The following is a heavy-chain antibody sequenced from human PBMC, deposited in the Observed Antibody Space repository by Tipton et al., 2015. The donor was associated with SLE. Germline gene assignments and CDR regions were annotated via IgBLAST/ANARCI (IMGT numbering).Heavy chain of an antibody. CDR1: GHSFNSYW. V-gene: IGHV5-51*01. CDR3: ARQTGELERFVF. D-gene: IGHD1-1*01. J-gene: IGHJ4*02. Sequence: VQLVQSGAEVKKSGESLKISCKGPGHSFNSYWIAWVRQMPGKGLEWMGNIYPGDSDTRYSPSFQGQVTISADKSISTAYLQWSSLKASDTAMYYCARQTGELERFVFWGQGTLVTVSS. CDR2: IYPGDSDT.